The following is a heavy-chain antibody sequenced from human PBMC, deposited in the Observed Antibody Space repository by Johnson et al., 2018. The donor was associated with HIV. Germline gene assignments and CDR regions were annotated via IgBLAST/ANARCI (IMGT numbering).Heavy chain of an antibody. CDR2: ISYDGSDK. V-gene: IGHV3-30*04. D-gene: IGHD1-26*01. CDR1: GFTFSGYA. J-gene: IGHJ3*02. CDR3: TTPLLVGANRPSEEGYNDAFDI. Sequence: QVQLVESGGGVVQPGRSLRLSCAASGFTFSGYAMHWVRQAPGMGLGWVALISYDGSDKYYADSVKGRFTISRDDSKNTLYLQMNSLKTEDTAVYYCTTPLLVGANRPSEEGYNDAFDIWGQGTMVTVSS.